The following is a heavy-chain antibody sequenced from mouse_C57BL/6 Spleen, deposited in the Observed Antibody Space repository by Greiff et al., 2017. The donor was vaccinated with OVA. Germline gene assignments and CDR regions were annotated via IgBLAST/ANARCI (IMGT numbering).Heavy chain of an antibody. J-gene: IGHJ1*03. CDR3: ARIPHYYGSSYWYFDV. CDR2: IHPNSGST. Sequence: VQLQQPGAELVKPGASVKLSCKASGYTFTSYWMHWVKQRPGQGLEWIGMIHPNSGSTNYNEKFKSKATLTVDKSSSTAYMQLSSLTSEDSAVYYCARIPHYYGSSYWYFDVWGTGTTVTVSS. CDR1: GYTFTSYW. V-gene: IGHV1-64*01. D-gene: IGHD1-1*01.